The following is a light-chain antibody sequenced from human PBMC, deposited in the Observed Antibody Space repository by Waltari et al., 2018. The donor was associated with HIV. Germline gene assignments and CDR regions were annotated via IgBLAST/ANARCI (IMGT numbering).Light chain of an antibody. CDR2: DDS. J-gene: IGLJ3*02. CDR1: NLGSTS. CDR3: QVWDSSSDHPRV. V-gene: IGLV3-21*04. Sequence: SYVLTQPPSVSVAPAKTARTTWGGNNLGSTSVHWYQQKPGQAPVLVIYDDSDRPSGIPERFSGSNSGNTATLTISRVEAGDEADYYCQVWDSSSDHPRVFGGGTKLTVL.